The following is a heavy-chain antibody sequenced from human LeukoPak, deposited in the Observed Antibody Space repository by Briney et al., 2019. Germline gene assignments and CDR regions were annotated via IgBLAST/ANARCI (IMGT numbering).Heavy chain of an antibody. V-gene: IGHV3-9*01. D-gene: IGHD6-13*01. CDR3: AKGISPRYSSSCEY. CDR1: GFTFDDYA. CDR2: ISWNSGSI. Sequence: GGSLRLSCAASGFTFDDYAMHWVRQAPGKGLESVTGISWNSGSIGYADSVKGRFTISRDNAKNSLYLQMNSLGAEDTALYYCAKGISPRYSSSCEYWGPGTLVTVSS. J-gene: IGHJ4*02.